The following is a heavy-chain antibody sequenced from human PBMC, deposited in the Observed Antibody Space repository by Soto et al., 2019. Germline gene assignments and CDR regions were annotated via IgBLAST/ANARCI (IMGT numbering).Heavy chain of an antibody. CDR3: ATRYYDSSGYYAPFDY. CDR1: GYTLTELS. Sequence: ASVKVSCKVSGYTLTELSMHWVRQAPGKGLEWMGGFDPEDGETIYAQKFQGRVTMTEDTSTDTAYMELSSLRSEDTAVYYCATRYYDSSGYYAPFDYWGQGTLVTVSS. J-gene: IGHJ4*02. V-gene: IGHV1-24*01. D-gene: IGHD3-22*01. CDR2: FDPEDGET.